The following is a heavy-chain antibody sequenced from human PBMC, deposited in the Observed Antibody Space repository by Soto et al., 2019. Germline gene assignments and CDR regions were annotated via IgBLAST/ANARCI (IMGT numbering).Heavy chain of an antibody. V-gene: IGHV3-74*03. J-gene: IGHJ4*02. CDR3: VRDDVGVGIDY. D-gene: IGHD1-26*01. CDR1: GFTFSSYW. CDR2: IDSDGDTT. Sequence: EVQLVESGGGLVQPGGSLRLSCAASGFTFSSYWMHWVRQVPGMGLVWVSHIDSDGDTTTYADSVKGRFTISRDNAKNTVYLQMNSLRAEDTAVYYCVRDDVGVGIDYWGLGTLVTVSS.